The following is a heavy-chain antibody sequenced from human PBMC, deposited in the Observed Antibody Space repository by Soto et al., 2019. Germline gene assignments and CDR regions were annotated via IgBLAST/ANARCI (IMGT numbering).Heavy chain of an antibody. CDR1: GYSFNDYS. CDR3: ARNVYYYDSTEVGDY. CDR2: INPNTGGT. V-gene: IGHV1-2*02. J-gene: IGHJ4*02. D-gene: IGHD3-22*01. Sequence: GASVKVSCKASGYSFNDYSIHWVRQAPGQGLEWMGWINPNTGGTNYAQNFQGRVTLTRDTSISTAYMELSSLRSNDTAMYYCARNVYYYDSTEVGDYWGQGTLVTVSS.